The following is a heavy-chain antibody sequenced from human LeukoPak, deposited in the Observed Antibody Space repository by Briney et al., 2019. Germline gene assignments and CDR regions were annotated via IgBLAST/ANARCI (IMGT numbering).Heavy chain of an antibody. J-gene: IGHJ4*02. CDR3: ARPGRAVTQGY. D-gene: IGHD3-10*01. Sequence: GGSLTLSCAASGFTFSSYEMNWVRQAPGKGLEWVAYIGSSGSTIYYADSVKGRFTISRDNAKNSLYLQMNSLRAEDTAVYYCARPGRAVTQGYWGQGTLVTVSS. CDR1: GFTFSSYE. CDR2: IGSSGSTI. V-gene: IGHV3-48*03.